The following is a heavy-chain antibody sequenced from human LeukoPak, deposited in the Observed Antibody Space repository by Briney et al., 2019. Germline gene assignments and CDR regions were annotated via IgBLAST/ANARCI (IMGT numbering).Heavy chain of an antibody. V-gene: IGHV4-59*01. Sequence: SETLSLTCTVSGGSISSYYWSWIRQPPGKELEWIGYIYYSGSTNYNPSLKSRVTISVDTSKNQFSLKLSSVTAADTAVYYCARTLKYQLLLDYWGQGTLVTVSS. CDR2: IYYSGST. D-gene: IGHD2-2*01. CDR1: GGSISSYY. CDR3: ARTLKYQLLLDY. J-gene: IGHJ4*02.